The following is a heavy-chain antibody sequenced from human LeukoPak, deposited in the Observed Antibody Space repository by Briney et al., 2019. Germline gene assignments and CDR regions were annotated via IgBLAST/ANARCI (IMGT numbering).Heavy chain of an antibody. D-gene: IGHD6-19*01. J-gene: IGHJ4*02. CDR3: ATKLAVADFGSFDY. CDR2: INPNSGGT. V-gene: IGHV1-2*02. CDR1: GYTFTGYY. Sequence: ASVKVSCKASGYTFTGYYMHWVRQAPGQGLEWMGWINPNSGGTNYAQKFQGRVTMTRDTSISTAYMELSRLRSDDTAVYYCATKLAVADFGSFDYWGQGTLVTVSS.